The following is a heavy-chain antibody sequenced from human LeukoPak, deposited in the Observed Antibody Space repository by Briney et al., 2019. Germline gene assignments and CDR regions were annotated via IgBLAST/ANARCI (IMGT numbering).Heavy chain of an antibody. CDR2: IYYSGST. CDR3: ASSPYPYYDSSGYYLNWFDP. Sequence: SETPSLTCTVSGGSISSYYWSWIRQPPGKGLEWIGYIYYSGSTNYNPSLKSRVTISVDTSKNQFSLKLSSVTAADTAVYYCASSPYPYYDSSGYYLNWFDPWGQGTLVTVSS. J-gene: IGHJ5*02. D-gene: IGHD3-22*01. CDR1: GGSISSYY. V-gene: IGHV4-59*01.